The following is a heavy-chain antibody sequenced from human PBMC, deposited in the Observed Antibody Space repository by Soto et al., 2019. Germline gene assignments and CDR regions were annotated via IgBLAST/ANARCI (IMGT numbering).Heavy chain of an antibody. Sequence: PGGSLRLSCAASGFTFDDYAMHWVRQGPGKGLEWVSSISWNSGNLGYADSVKGRFTISRDNAKNSLYLQMNSLRGEDTAVYYFAKSRITYDILTGYPYFDYWGQGTLVTVSS. CDR3: AKSRITYDILTGYPYFDY. V-gene: IGHV3-9*01. CDR1: GFTFDDYA. CDR2: ISWNSGNL. J-gene: IGHJ4*02. D-gene: IGHD3-9*01.